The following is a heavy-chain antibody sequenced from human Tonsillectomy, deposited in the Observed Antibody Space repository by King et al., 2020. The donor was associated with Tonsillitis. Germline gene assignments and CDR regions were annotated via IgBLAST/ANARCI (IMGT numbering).Heavy chain of an antibody. J-gene: IGHJ4*02. V-gene: IGHV3-21*01. CDR3: ARDFRGGYYFDY. CDR2: ISISSSYI. Sequence: VQLVESGGGLVKPGGSLRLSCAASGFTFSSYSMNWVRQAPGKGLEWVSSISISSSYIYYADSVKGRYTISRDNAENSLYLQINSLRAEDTAVYYCARDFRGGYYFDYWGQGTLVTVSS. CDR1: GFTFSSYS. D-gene: IGHD5-12*01.